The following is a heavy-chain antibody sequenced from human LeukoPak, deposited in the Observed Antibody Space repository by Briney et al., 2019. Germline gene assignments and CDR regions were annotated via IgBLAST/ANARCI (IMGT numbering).Heavy chain of an antibody. Sequence: GGSLRLSCAASGFTFSAHWMSWVRLAPGKGLEWVANIKQDGSNEYYADSVKGRFTISRDNSKNTLYLQMNSLRAEDTALYYCAKGGLVIDFYFDYWGQGTLVTVSS. CDR3: AKGGLVIDFYFDY. J-gene: IGHJ4*02. D-gene: IGHD3-22*01. CDR1: GFTFSAHW. V-gene: IGHV3-7*01. CDR2: IKQDGSNE.